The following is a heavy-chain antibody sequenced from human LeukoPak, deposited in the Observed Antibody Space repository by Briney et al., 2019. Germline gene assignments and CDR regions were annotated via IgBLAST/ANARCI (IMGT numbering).Heavy chain of an antibody. CDR1: GFTLITHD. D-gene: IGHD3-16*02. Sequence: GGSLRLSCAASGFTLITHDMTWVRQAPGKGLEWVSVLYSDGNTKYADSVQGRFTISRDNSMSTLFLQMNSLRVEDTAVYCTKISSRSVPRSYSDFWGQGNLVTVSS. CDR2: LYSDGNT. V-gene: IGHV3-53*01. CDR3: KISSRSVPRSYSDF. J-gene: IGHJ4*01.